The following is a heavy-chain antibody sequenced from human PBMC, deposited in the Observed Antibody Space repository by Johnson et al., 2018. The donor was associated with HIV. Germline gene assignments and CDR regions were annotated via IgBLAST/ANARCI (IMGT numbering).Heavy chain of an antibody. J-gene: IGHJ3*02. Sequence: VQLVESGGGVVQPGGSLRLSCAASGFTFSSYGMHWVRQAPGKGLEWVSTISGSGGSTYYADSVKGRFTISRDNSKNTLYLQMNSLRSEDTAVYSCAFESGSYFRHAFDIWGQGTMVTVSS. CDR1: GFTFSSYG. D-gene: IGHD1-26*01. CDR3: AFESGSYFRHAFDI. CDR2: ISGSGGST. V-gene: IGHV3-23*04.